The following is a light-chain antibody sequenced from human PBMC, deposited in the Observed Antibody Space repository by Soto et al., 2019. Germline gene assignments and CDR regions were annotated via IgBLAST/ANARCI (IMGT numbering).Light chain of an antibody. Sequence: EIVMTQSPATLSVSPGERASLSCRASQSVSNNLAWYQQKPGQAPRLLFYAASTRASGIPARFSASGSGTDFILTVSSLQSEDVAVYYCQQYGSSGTFGQGTKVDIK. CDR1: QSVSNN. V-gene: IGKV3-15*01. CDR2: AAS. J-gene: IGKJ1*01. CDR3: QQYGSSGT.